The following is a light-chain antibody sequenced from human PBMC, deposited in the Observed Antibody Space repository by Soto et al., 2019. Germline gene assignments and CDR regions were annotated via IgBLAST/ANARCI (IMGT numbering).Light chain of an antibody. CDR2: DVS. J-gene: IGLJ1*01. CDR3: CSYAGSYTYV. V-gene: IGLV2-11*01. Sequence: QSALTQPRSVSGSPGPSVTISCTGTSSDVGDYNYVSWYQQHPGKAPKLMIYDVSKWPSGVPDRFSGSKSGNTASLTISGLQAEDEADYYCCSYAGSYTYVFGTGTKLTVL. CDR1: SSDVGDYNY.